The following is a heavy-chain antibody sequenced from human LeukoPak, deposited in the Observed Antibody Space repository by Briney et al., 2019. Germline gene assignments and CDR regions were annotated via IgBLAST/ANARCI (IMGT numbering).Heavy chain of an antibody. Sequence: ASVKVSCKASGYTFTSYYIHWVRQAPGQGLEWMGIINPSSGSTNYAQKSQGRVTMTRDTSTSTVYMDLTRLRSEDTAVYYCARVRSSGYYYKAFDIWGQGTMVTVSS. J-gene: IGHJ3*02. CDR3: ARVRSSGYYYKAFDI. D-gene: IGHD3-22*01. CDR2: INPSSGST. CDR1: GYTFTSYY. V-gene: IGHV1-46*01.